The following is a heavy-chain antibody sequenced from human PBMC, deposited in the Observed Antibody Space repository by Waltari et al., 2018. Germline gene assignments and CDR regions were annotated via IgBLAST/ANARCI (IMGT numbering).Heavy chain of an antibody. CDR3: ARQIVVVAATPGYFDS. Sequence: QVQLQESGPGLVKPSETLSLTCTVSGDSVSSGIYYLSWIRQTPGKGLEWIGNIYYSGSTNYNPSFNSRVTISVDTSKNQFSLNLTSVTATETAVYYCARQIVVVAATPGYFDSWGQGTLVAVSS. J-gene: IGHJ4*02. V-gene: IGHV4-61*01. D-gene: IGHD2-15*01. CDR1: GDSVSSGIYY. CDR2: IYYSGST.